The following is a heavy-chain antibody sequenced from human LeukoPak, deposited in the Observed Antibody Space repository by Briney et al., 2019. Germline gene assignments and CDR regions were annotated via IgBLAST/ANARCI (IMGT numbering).Heavy chain of an antibody. J-gene: IGHJ4*02. CDR3: AKHEGLYGDPIDY. Sequence: GESLKISCKGSGYSSTSYWIGWVRQMPGKGLEWMGIIYPGDSDTRYSPSFQGQVTISADKSISTAYLQWSSLKASDTAMYYCAKHEGLYGDPIDYWGQGTLVTVSS. CDR2: IYPGDSDT. D-gene: IGHD4-17*01. V-gene: IGHV5-51*01. CDR1: GYSSTSYW.